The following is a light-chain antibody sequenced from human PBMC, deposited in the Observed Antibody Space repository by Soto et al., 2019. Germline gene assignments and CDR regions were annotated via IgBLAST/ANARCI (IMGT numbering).Light chain of an antibody. CDR3: QQYNNWPPLT. Sequence: EIVMTQSPATLSVSPGERVTLSCRASQSVSSNLGWYQQKPGQAPRLLIYGASTRATGSADRFSGSGSGTQFTLTISSLQSEDFGIYYCQQYNNWPPLTFGGGTKVEI. V-gene: IGKV3-15*01. CDR1: QSVSSN. J-gene: IGKJ4*01. CDR2: GAS.